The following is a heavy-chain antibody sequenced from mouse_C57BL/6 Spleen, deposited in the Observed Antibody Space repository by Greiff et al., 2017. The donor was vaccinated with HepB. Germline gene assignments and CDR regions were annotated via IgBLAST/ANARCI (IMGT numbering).Heavy chain of an antibody. CDR2: IRLKSDNYAT. V-gene: IGHV6-3*01. Sequence: VQLKESGGGLVQPGGSMKLSCVASGFTFSNYWMNWVRQSPEKGLEWVAQIRLKSDNYATHYAESVKGRFTISRDDSKSSVYLQMNNLRAEDTGIYYCTKYSNYDYFDYWGQGTTLTVSS. CDR1: GFTFSNYW. J-gene: IGHJ2*01. D-gene: IGHD2-5*01. CDR3: TKYSNYDYFDY.